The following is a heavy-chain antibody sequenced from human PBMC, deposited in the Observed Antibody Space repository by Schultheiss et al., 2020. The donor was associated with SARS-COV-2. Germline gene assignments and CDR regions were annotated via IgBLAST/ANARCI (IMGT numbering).Heavy chain of an antibody. J-gene: IGHJ5*02. D-gene: IGHD6-6*01. V-gene: IGHV3-30*03. Sequence: GGSLRLSCAASGFTFSSYGMHWVRQAPGKGLEWVAVISYDGSNKYYADSVKGRFTISRDNSKNTLYLQMNSLRAEDTAVYYCARDDRRYSSSSLRFSWFDPWGQGTLVTVSS. CDR3: ARDDRRYSSSSLRFSWFDP. CDR2: ISYDGSNK. CDR1: GFTFSSYG.